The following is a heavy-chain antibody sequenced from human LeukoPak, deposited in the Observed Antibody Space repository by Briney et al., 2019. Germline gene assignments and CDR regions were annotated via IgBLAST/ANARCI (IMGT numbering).Heavy chain of an antibody. V-gene: IGHV3-48*03. CDR2: ISSIGSTT. J-gene: IGHJ6*02. CDR1: GFTPSSYE. D-gene: IGHD3-22*01. CDR3: ARVITVHYYYGMDV. Sequence: RGCLRLSSAASGFTPSSYEINCVFQAPGKGLEWGSYISSIGSTTYYADSVKGRFTISRENAKNSLYLQMNSLRAEDTAVYYCARVITVHYYYGMDVWGQGTTV.